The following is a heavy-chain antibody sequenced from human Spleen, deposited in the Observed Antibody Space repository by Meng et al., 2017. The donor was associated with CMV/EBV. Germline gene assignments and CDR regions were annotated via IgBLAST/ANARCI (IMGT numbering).Heavy chain of an antibody. CDR2: INHSGST. CDR1: DGSFSENY. CDR3: VRVASSSWFY. D-gene: IGHD6-13*01. J-gene: IGHJ4*02. V-gene: IGHV4-34*01. Sequence: SETLSLTCAVYDGSFSENYWSWIRQPPGKGLEWIGEINHSGSTNYHPSFKSRVIMSADTSKKQFSLKLSSVTAADTAVYYCVRVASSSWFYWGPGTLVTVSS.